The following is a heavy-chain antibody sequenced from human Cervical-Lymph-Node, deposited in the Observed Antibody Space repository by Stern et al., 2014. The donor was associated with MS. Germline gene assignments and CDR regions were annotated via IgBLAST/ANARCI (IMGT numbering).Heavy chain of an antibody. CDR3: AKTPARTGWDRFDH. D-gene: IGHD3/OR15-3a*01. CDR2: IHWNSGIV. Sequence: QLVESGGGLVQPGWSLRLSCAASGFTFDEYAMHWVRQAPGRGLAWVSGIHWNSGIVGYAASVKGRFTISRDNARNSLYLQMNSLRPEDTALYFCAKTPARTGWDRFDHWGQGTLVTVSS. V-gene: IGHV3-9*01. CDR1: GFTFDEYA. J-gene: IGHJ4*02.